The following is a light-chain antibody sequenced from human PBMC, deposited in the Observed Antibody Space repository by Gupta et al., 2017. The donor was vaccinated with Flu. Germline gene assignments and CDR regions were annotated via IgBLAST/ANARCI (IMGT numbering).Light chain of an antibody. CDR3: QQYDNWPLT. CDR1: QTVSNN. CDR2: DAS. J-gene: IGKJ4*01. Sequence: EIVMTQSPATLSVSPGERATLSCRASQTVSNNLAWYQHKPGQAPRLLISDASTGATGVPARFSGSGSGTEFTLTISILQSEDFAVYYCQQYDNWPLTFGGGTKVEIK. V-gene: IGKV3-15*01.